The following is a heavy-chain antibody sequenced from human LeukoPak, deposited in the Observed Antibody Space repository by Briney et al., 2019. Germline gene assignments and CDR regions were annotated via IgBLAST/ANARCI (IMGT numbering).Heavy chain of an antibody. CDR2: ITPSGGDT. J-gene: IGHJ4*02. D-gene: IGHD6-6*01. Sequence: PGGSLRLSCAASGFTFSNYAMSWVRQAPGKGLEWVSAITPSGGDTFHADSVKGRFTISRDNSKSTLYLQMNSLRVEDTATYYCAKGTSSSRPYYFDYWGQGTLVAVSS. V-gene: IGHV3-23*01. CDR3: AKGTSSSRPYYFDY. CDR1: GFTFSNYA.